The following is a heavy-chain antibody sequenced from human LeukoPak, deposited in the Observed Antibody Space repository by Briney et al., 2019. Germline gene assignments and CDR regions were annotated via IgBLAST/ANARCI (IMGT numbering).Heavy chain of an antibody. J-gene: IGHJ4*02. V-gene: IGHV3-23*01. Sequence: GGSLRLSCAASGFTFSSYAMSWVRQAPGKGLEWVSAISGSGGSTYYADSVKGRFTISRDNSKNTLYLQVNSLRAEDTAVYYCAKETMIVVVITIDYWGQGTLVTVSS. D-gene: IGHD3-22*01. CDR1: GFTFSSYA. CDR3: AKETMIVVVITIDY. CDR2: ISGSGGST.